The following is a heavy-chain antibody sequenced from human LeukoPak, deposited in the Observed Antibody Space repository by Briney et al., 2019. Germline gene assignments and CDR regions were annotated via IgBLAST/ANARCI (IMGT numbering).Heavy chain of an antibody. CDR1: GYTLTELS. Sequence: ASVEVSCKVSGYTLTELSMHWVRQAPGKGLEWMGGFDPEDGETIYAQKFQGRVTMTEDTSTDTAYMELSSLRSEDTAVYYCATGGITMVRGVIDYWGQGTLVTVSS. CDR3: ATGGITMVRGVIDY. V-gene: IGHV1-24*01. CDR2: FDPEDGET. D-gene: IGHD3-10*01. J-gene: IGHJ4*02.